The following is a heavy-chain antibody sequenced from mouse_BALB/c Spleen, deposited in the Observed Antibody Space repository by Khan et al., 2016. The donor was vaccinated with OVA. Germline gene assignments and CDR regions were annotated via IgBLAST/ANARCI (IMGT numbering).Heavy chain of an antibody. Sequence: QVQLKESGAELVRPGASVKMSCKASGYTFTSHTTHWIKQRPGQGLEGFGYINPRSGYNQKLNDKATLTADISSSTANMQLSSLTSEDSADYYCARRTTESALNYWGQGPSVPVSS. V-gene: IGHV1-4*01. CDR1: GYTFTSHT. J-gene: IGHJ4*01. CDR3: ARRTTESALNY. CDR2: INPRSG. D-gene: IGHD2-14*01.